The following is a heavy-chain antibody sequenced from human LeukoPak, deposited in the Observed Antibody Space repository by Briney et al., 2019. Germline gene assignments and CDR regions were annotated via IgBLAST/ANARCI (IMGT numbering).Heavy chain of an antibody. Sequence: PGRSLRLSCAASGFTLSSYAMHWVGQAPGKGLEWVAVISYDGSNKYYADSVKGRFTISRDNSKNTLYLQTNSLRAEDTAVYYCARIGCSSTSCYKESGYWGQGTLVTVSS. D-gene: IGHD2-2*02. CDR2: ISYDGSNK. CDR1: GFTLSSYA. J-gene: IGHJ4*02. CDR3: ARIGCSSTSCYKESGY. V-gene: IGHV3-30*04.